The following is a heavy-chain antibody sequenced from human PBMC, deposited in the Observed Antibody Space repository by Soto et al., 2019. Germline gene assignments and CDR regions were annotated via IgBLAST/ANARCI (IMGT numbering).Heavy chain of an antibody. V-gene: IGHV3-48*02. D-gene: IGHD6-19*01. CDR2: ISGTTNTI. Sequence: EVQLVESGGGLVQPGGSLRLSCTASGFTFSSYSMNWVRQTPGKGLEWVSYISGTTNTIYYADSVKGRVTISRDNAKNSLYLQMNSLRDEDTAVYYCARAGAFDIWGQGTIVTVSS. CDR3: ARAGAFDI. CDR1: GFTFSSYS. J-gene: IGHJ3*02.